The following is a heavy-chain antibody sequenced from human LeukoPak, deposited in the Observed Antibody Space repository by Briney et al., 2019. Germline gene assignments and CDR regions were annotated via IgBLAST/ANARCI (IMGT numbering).Heavy chain of an antibody. CDR2: INHSGST. CDR1: GGSFSGYY. J-gene: IGHJ3*02. D-gene: IGHD6-13*01. CDR3: AAGDAFDI. V-gene: IGHV4-34*01. Sequence: SETLSLTCAVYGGSFSGYYWSWIRQPPGKGLEWIGEINHSGSTNYNPSLKRRVTISVDTSKNQFSLKLSSVTAADTAVYYCAAGDAFDIWGQGTMVTVSS.